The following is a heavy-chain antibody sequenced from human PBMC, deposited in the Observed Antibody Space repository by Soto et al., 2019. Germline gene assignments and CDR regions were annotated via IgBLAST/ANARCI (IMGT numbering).Heavy chain of an antibody. Sequence: ASVKVSCKASGYTFTSYYMHWVRQAPGQGLEWMGIINPSGGSTSYAQKFQGRVTMTRDTSTSTAYMELSSLRSEDTAVYYCAREAVDTEALGYYYGMDVWGQGTTVTVSS. J-gene: IGHJ6*02. CDR3: AREAVDTEALGYYYGMDV. D-gene: IGHD5-18*01. CDR1: GYTFTSYY. V-gene: IGHV1-46*01. CDR2: INPSGGST.